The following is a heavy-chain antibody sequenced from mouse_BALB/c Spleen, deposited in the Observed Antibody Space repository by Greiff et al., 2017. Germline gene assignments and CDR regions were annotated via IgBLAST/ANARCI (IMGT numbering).Heavy chain of an antibody. J-gene: IGHJ3*01. Sequence: EVQLQESGPGLVKPSQSLSLTCTVTGYSITSDYAWNWIRQFPGNKLEWMGYISYSGSTSYNPSLKSRISITRDTSKNQFFLQLNSVTTEDTATYYCARDGYDDGFAYWGQGTLVTVSA. CDR3: ARDGYDDGFAY. V-gene: IGHV3-2*02. CDR2: ISYSGST. D-gene: IGHD2-2*01. CDR1: GYSITSDYA.